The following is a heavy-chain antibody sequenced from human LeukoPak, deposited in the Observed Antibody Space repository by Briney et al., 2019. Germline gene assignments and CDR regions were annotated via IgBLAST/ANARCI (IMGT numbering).Heavy chain of an antibody. J-gene: IGHJ4*02. CDR2: TYYSGSI. Sequence: PSETLSLTCTVSGGSISSTSYHWGWIRQPPGKGLEWIGNTYYSGSIYYTPSLKSRVFISVDTSKNHFSLILSSVTAADTAVYYCARQSSGIDYWGQGTLVTVSS. V-gene: IGHV4-39*01. CDR3: ARQSSGIDY. D-gene: IGHD6-19*01. CDR1: GGSISSTSYH.